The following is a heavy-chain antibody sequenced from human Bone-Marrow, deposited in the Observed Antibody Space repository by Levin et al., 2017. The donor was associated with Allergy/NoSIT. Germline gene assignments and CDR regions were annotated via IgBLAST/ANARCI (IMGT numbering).Heavy chain of an antibody. Sequence: AASVKVSCKASGYTFTSYDINWVRQATGQGLEWMGWMNPNSGNTGYAQKFQGRVTMTRNTSISTAYMELSSLRSEDTAVYYCARVEKIRYFDWLPGNWFDPWGQGTLVTVSS. CDR1: GYTFTSYD. CDR3: ARVEKIRYFDWLPGNWFDP. D-gene: IGHD3-9*01. J-gene: IGHJ5*02. CDR2: MNPNSGNT. V-gene: IGHV1-8*01.